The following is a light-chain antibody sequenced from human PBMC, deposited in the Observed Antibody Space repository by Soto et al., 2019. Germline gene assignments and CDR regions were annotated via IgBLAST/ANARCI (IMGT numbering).Light chain of an antibody. J-gene: IGKJ1*01. CDR2: AAS. Sequence: AIRMTQSPSSLSASPGDRVTITCRASQGISNYLAWYQQKPGKAPKVLIHAASTLQGGVPSRFSGSGSGTDFTLTISGLQSDDFSTYYCQQYYSYPWTFGQGTKVEIK. CDR1: QGISNY. CDR3: QQYYSYPWT. V-gene: IGKV1-8*01.